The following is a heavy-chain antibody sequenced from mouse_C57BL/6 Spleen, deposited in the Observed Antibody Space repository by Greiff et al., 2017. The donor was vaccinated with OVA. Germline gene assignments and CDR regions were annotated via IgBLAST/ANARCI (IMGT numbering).Heavy chain of an antibody. J-gene: IGHJ2*01. Sequence: VQLQQPGAELVKPGASVKLSCKASGYTFTSYWMHWVKQRPGQGLEWIGMIHPNSGSTNYNEKFKSKATLTVDKSSSTAYMQLSSLTSEDSAVYYCARNRLGRKGFDYWGQGTTLTVSS. CDR3: ARNRLGRKGFDY. CDR1: GYTFTSYW. V-gene: IGHV1-64*01. CDR2: IHPNSGST. D-gene: IGHD4-1*01.